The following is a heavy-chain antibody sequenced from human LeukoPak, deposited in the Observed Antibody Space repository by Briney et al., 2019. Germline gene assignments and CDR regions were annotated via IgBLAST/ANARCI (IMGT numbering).Heavy chain of an antibody. J-gene: IGHJ6*02. V-gene: IGHV1-18*01. D-gene: IGHD2-15*01. CDR2: VIGYNGNW. CDR1: VYTFTNSG. Sequence: ASVKVSCKASVYTFTNSGISWVRQAPGQGLEWVGWVIGYNGNWNCAQRLQGRVTMTTDTSTSTAYMELRSLRSDDTAVYYCAREFRYCSGGDCGKPEENGMDVWGQGTTVTVSS. CDR3: AREFRYCSGGDCGKPEENGMDV.